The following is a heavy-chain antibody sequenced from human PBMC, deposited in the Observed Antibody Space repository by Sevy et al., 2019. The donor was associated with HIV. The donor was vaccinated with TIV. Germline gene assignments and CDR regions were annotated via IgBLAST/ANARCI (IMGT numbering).Heavy chain of an antibody. CDR1: RFSVSDYH. Sequence: GGSLRLSCTASRFSVSDYHMNWVRQAPGKGLEWVSYIGSSSSPVYHAGSLKGRFTISRDNAKNSLYLQMNSLTAEDTAVYFCARATPYDSSGGGAFDLWGQWTEVTVSS. J-gene: IGHJ3*01. D-gene: IGHD3-22*01. CDR2: IGSSSSPV. V-gene: IGHV3-48*01. CDR3: ARATPYDSSGGGAFDL.